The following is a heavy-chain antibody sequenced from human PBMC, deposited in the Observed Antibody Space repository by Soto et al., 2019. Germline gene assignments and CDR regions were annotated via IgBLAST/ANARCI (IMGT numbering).Heavy chain of an antibody. Sequence: HLQLQESGPGLVKPSETLSLTCTVSGGSVSSSSYYWGWIRQPPGKGLEWIGNIYHSAKTNYNPSLQSRATTSIDTSKNQFSLRLRSVTAADTAVYYCARQFVVWSAGGYFYYYGMDVWGQGTTVTVSS. V-gene: IGHV4-39*01. D-gene: IGHD3-3*01. CDR1: GGSVSSSSYY. J-gene: IGHJ6*02. CDR3: ARQFVVWSAGGYFYYYGMDV. CDR2: IYHSAKT.